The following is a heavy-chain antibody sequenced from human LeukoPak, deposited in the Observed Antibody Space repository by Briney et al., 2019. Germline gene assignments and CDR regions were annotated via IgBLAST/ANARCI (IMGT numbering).Heavy chain of an antibody. D-gene: IGHD3-3*01. CDR3: AKVLRFLEWLSPFVP. J-gene: IGHJ5*02. CDR2: ISGSGGST. V-gene: IGHV3-23*01. Sequence: GGSLRLSCAASGFTFSSYAMSWVRQAPGKGLEWVSAISGSGGSTYYADSVKGRFTISRDNSKNTLYLQMNSLRAEDTAVYYCAKVLRFLEWLSPFVPWGQGTLVTVSS. CDR1: GFTFSSYA.